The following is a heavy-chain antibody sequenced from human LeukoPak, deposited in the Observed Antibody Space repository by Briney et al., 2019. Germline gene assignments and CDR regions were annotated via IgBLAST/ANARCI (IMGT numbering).Heavy chain of an antibody. V-gene: IGHV4-59*08. D-gene: IGHD6-13*01. Sequence: SETLSLTCTVSGGSISSYYWSWIRQPPGKGLEGIGYIYYSGSTNYNPSLKSRVTISVDTSKNQFSLKLSSVTAADTAVYYCARLGYSSSWTPYYYYYGMDVWGQGTTVTVSS. J-gene: IGHJ6*02. CDR1: GGSISSYY. CDR2: IYYSGST. CDR3: ARLGYSSSWTPYYYYYGMDV.